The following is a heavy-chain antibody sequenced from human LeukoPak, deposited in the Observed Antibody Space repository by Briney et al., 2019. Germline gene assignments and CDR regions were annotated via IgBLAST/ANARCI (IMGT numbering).Heavy chain of an antibody. D-gene: IGHD2-15*01. V-gene: IGHV4-4*02. Sequence: SETLSLTCAVSGGSISSSNWWSWVRQPPGKGLEWIGEIYHSGSTNYNPSLKSRVTISVDKSKNQFSLKLSSVTAADTAVYYCARVIGGGRDAFDIWGQGTVVTVSS. CDR2: IYHSGST. J-gene: IGHJ3*02. CDR3: ARVIGGGRDAFDI. CDR1: GGSISSSNW.